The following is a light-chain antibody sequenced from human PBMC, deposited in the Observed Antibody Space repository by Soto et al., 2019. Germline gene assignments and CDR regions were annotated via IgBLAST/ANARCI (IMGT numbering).Light chain of an antibody. J-gene: IGLJ1*01. CDR1: SSNIGAGYD. CDR2: DNN. CDR3: QSYDSSLMSGSQV. Sequence: QSVLTQPPSVSGAPGQRVTISCTGNSSNIGAGYDVHWYQQLPGTAPRLLIYDNNNRPSGVPDRFSGSKSGSSTSASITGPQAEDEAEYDCQSYDSSLMSGSQVFGPGTKLTVL. V-gene: IGLV1-40*01.